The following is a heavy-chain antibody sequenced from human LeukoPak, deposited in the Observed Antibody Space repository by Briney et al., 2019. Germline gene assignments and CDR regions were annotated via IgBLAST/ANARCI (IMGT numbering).Heavy chain of an antibody. J-gene: IGHJ4*02. Sequence: GGSLRLSCAASGFTFSSYAMTWVRQAPGQGPEWVGRIKSKGGGGTIDYASPVKGRFTISRDDSENTLYLQMNSLRTDDTAVYYCSKDLPHTRAWALNYWGQGALVTVSS. CDR3: SKDLPHTRAWALNY. CDR2: IKSKGGGGTI. CDR1: GFTFSSYA. D-gene: IGHD2-2*01. V-gene: IGHV3-15*01.